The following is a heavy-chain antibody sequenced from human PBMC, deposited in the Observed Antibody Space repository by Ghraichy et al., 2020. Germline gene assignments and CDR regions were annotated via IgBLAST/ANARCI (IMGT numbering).Heavy chain of an antibody. CDR1: GFTVSSNY. D-gene: IGHD3-16*02. CDR2: IYSGGST. J-gene: IGHJ1*01. CDR3: ARDGPDYDYVWGSYRADKDQYFQH. V-gene: IGHV3-66*02. Sequence: GGSLRLSCAASGFTVSSNYMSWVRQAPGKGLEWVSVIYSGGSTYYADSVKGRFTISRDNSKNTLYLQMNSLRAEDTAVYYCARDGPDYDYVWGSYRADKDQYFQHWGQGTLVTVSS.